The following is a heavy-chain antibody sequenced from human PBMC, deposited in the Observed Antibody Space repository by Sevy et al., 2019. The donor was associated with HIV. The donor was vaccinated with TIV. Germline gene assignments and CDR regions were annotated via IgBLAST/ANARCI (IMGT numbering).Heavy chain of an antibody. D-gene: IGHD2-2*02. CDR1: GFTFSYYG. CDR3: AKEVVPAAIRNYYCHYGMDV. CDR2: ISYDGNSK. Sequence: GGSLRLSCAASGFTFSYYGMHWVRQAPGKGLEWVTVISYDGNSKYYADSVKGRFTISRDNSKSTSYLHMNSLIAEDTAVYYCAKEVVPAAIRNYYCHYGMDVWGQGTTVTVS. J-gene: IGHJ6*02. V-gene: IGHV3-30*18.